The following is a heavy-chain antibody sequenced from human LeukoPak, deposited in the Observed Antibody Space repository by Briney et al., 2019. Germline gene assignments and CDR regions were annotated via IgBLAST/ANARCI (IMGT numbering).Heavy chain of an antibody. CDR3: ARDYGDCSSTSCYRSPTFDI. CDR2: IYTSGST. Sequence: SQTLSLTCTVSGGSISSGSYYWSWIRQPAGKGLEWIGRIYTSGSTNYNPSLKSRVTISVDTSKNQFSLKLSSVTAADTAVYYCARDYGDCSSTSCYRSPTFDIWGQGTMVTVSS. V-gene: IGHV4-61*02. CDR1: GGSISSGSYY. J-gene: IGHJ3*02. D-gene: IGHD2-2*01.